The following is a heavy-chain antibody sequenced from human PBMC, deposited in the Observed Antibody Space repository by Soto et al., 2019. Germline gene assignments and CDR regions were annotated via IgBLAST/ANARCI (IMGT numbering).Heavy chain of an antibody. CDR3: ARGVGSGSYYNQYNWFDP. Sequence: ASVKVSCKASGYTFTNYGMSWVRQAPGQGLEWMGWISAYNGNTKYAQKLQGRVTMTTDTSTSTAYMELRSLRSDDTAVYYCARGVGSGSYYNQYNWFDPWGQGTLVTVS. D-gene: IGHD3-10*01. CDR1: GYTFTNYG. V-gene: IGHV1-18*01. CDR2: ISAYNGNT. J-gene: IGHJ5*02.